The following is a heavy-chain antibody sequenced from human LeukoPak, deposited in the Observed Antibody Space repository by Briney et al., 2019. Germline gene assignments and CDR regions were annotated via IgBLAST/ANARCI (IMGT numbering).Heavy chain of an antibody. J-gene: IGHJ6*02. V-gene: IGHV3-66*01. CDR3: ARDPTHYYYGMDV. Sequence: GGSLRLSCAASGFTVSSNYMSWVRQAPGKGLEWVSVIYSGGSTYYADSVKVRFTISRDNSKNTLYLQMNSLRAEDTDVYYCARDPTHYYYGMDVWGQGTTVTVSS. CDR1: GFTVSSNY. CDR2: IYSGGST.